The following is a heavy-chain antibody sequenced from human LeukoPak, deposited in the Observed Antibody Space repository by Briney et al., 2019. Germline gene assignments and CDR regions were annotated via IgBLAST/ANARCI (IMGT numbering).Heavy chain of an antibody. CDR3: TRGPHYGARSDFLDY. CDR1: GFTFSSYG. V-gene: IGHV3-33*01. D-gene: IGHD3-10*01. J-gene: IGHJ4*02. CDR2: IWYDGSNK. Sequence: GGSLRLSCAASGFTFSSYGMHWVRQAPGKGLEWVPVIWYDGSNKYYADSVKGRFTISRDNSKNTLYLQMNSLRAEDTAVYYCTRGPHYGARSDFLDYWGQGALVSVSS.